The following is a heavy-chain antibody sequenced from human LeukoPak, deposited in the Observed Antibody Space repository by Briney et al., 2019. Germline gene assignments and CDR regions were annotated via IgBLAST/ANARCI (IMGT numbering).Heavy chain of an antibody. D-gene: IGHD2-21*02. CDR1: GFSLSTSGMR. J-gene: IGHJ4*02. V-gene: IGHV2-70*04. CDR2: IDWDDDK. Sequence: SGPTLVNPTQTLTLTCTFSGFSLSTSGMRVSWIRQPPGKALEWLARIDWDDDKFYSTSLKTRLNISKDTSKNQVVLTMTNMDPVDTATYYCARTPYCGGDCYVDYWGQGTLVTVSS. CDR3: ARTPYCGGDCYVDY.